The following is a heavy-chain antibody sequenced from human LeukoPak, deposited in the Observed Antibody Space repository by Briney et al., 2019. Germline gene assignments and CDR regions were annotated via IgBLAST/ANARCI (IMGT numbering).Heavy chain of an antibody. V-gene: IGHV3-30*03. CDR1: GLMFGSYG. D-gene: IGHD6-19*01. CDR2: ISHEGSNQ. J-gene: IGHJ4*02. Sequence: GGSLRLSCAASGLMFGSYGMHWVRQAPGKGLEWVAVISHEGSNQYYADSVKGRFTISRDNSENMVYLQMNSLRAEDTAVYYCARTREQWQVLGYWGQGTLVTVSS. CDR3: ARTREQWQVLGY.